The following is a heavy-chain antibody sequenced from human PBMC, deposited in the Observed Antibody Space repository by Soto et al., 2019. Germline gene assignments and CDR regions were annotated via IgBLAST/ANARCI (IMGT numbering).Heavy chain of an antibody. CDR1: GGLISKYS. Sequence: QVQLVQSGAEVRKPGSSVKVSCKTSGGLISKYSFNWVRQAPGQGLEWMGGVLPISGSTDYAQKFQGRLTITADRSMSTVYMELSRLRSDDTANYYCATIRVRGGPLRFEDGGQGMLISVSS. CDR2: VLPISGST. V-gene: IGHV1-69*06. CDR3: ATIRVRGGPLRFED. J-gene: IGHJ4*01. D-gene: IGHD5-12*01.